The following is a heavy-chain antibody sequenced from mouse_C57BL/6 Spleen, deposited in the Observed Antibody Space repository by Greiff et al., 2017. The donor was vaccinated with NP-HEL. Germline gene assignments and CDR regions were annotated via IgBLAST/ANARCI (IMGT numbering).Heavy chain of an antibody. CDR2: IHPNSGST. D-gene: IGHD4-1*01. J-gene: IGHJ1*03. Sequence: VQLQQSGAELVKPGASVKLSCKASGYTFTSYWMHWVKQRPGQGLEWIGMIHPNSGSTNYNEKFKSKATLTVDKSSSTAYMQLSSLTSEDSAVYYCARGELGSDWYFDVWGTGTTVTVSS. V-gene: IGHV1-64*01. CDR1: GYTFTSYW. CDR3: ARGELGSDWYFDV.